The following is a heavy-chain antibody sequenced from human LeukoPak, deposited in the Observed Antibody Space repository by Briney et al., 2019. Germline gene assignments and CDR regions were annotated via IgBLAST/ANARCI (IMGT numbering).Heavy chain of an antibody. D-gene: IGHD6-13*01. CDR2: IYYSGST. CDR3: ARRGSSWPRTINWFDP. CDR1: GGSISSSSYY. J-gene: IGHJ5*02. Sequence: SETLSLTCTVSGGSISSSSYYWGWIRQPPGKGLEWIGSIYYSGSTYYNPSLKSRVTISVDTSKNQFSLKLSSVTAADTAVYYCARRGSSWPRTINWFDPWGQGTLVTVSS. V-gene: IGHV4-39*07.